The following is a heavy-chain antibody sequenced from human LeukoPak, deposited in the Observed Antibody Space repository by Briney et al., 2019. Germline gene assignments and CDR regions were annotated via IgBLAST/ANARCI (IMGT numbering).Heavy chain of an antibody. Sequence: PGGSLRLSCAASGFTFSSYWMSWVRQAPGKGLEWVANIKQDGSEKYYVDSVKGRFTISRDNAKNSLYLQMNSLRVEDTAVYYCAICRDGYNNNYWGQGTLVTVSS. CDR2: IKQDGSEK. CDR3: AICRDGYNNNY. D-gene: IGHD5-24*01. V-gene: IGHV3-7*01. CDR1: GFTFSSYW. J-gene: IGHJ4*02.